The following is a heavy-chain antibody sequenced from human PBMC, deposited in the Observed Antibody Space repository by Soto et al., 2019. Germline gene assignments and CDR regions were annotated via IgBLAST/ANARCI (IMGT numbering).Heavy chain of an antibody. D-gene: IGHD2-8*01. V-gene: IGHV3-23*01. CDR1: GFTFSSYA. J-gene: IGHJ3*02. CDR2: ISGSGGST. CDR3: ASTTRDIVLMVYASHRFDI. Sequence: GGSLRLSCAASGFTFSSYAMSWVRQAPGKGLEWVSAISGSGGSTYYTDSVKGRFTISRDNSKNTLYLQMNSLRAEDTAVYYCASTTRDIVLMVYASHRFDIWGQGTMVTVSS.